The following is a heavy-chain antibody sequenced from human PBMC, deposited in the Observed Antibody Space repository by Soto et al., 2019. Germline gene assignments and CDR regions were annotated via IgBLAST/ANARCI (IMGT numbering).Heavy chain of an antibody. CDR3: ASIAVAGH. J-gene: IGHJ4*02. Sequence: QVQLVESGGGVVQPGRSLRLSCAASGFTFSSYGMHWVRQAPGKGLEWVAVIWYDGSNKYYADSVKGRFTISRDNSKNTLYLQMNSLRDEDTAVYYCASIAVAGHWGQGTLVTVSS. CDR2: IWYDGSNK. D-gene: IGHD6-19*01. V-gene: IGHV3-33*01. CDR1: GFTFSSYG.